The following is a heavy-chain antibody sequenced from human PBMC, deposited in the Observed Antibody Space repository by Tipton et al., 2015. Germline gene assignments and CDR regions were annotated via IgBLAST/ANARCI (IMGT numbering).Heavy chain of an antibody. CDR2: INHSGRI. CDR3: ASSHYPFWSGYYGSFDC. D-gene: IGHD3-3*01. V-gene: IGHV4-34*01. CDR1: GGSFSGYY. Sequence: TLSLTCAVSGGSFSGYYWYWIRQPPGKGLEWIGEINHSGRIKYNPSLKSRIAVSVDTSKNQFSLRLNSVTAADTAVYYCASSHYPFWSGYYGSFDCWGQGSLVTVSS. J-gene: IGHJ4*02.